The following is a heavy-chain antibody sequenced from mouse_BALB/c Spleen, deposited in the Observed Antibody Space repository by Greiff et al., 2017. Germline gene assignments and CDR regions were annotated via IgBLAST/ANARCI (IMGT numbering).Heavy chain of an antibody. D-gene: IGHD2-1*01. Sequence: VKLMESGPGLVAPSQSLSITCTVSGFSLTDYGVSWIRQPPGKGLEWLGMIWGDGSTDYNSALKSRLSISKDNSKSQVFLKMNSLQTDDTARYYCARGNYYFDYWGQGTTLTVSS. CDR1: GFSLTDYG. V-gene: IGHV2-6-7*01. J-gene: IGHJ2*01. CDR3: ARGNYYFDY. CDR2: IWGDGST.